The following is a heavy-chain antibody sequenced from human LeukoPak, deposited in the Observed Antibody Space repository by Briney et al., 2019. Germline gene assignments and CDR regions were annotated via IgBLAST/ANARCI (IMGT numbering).Heavy chain of an antibody. CDR3: ARGNIKFDY. CDR2: ISSSSDYI. CDR1: GFTFSTYL. J-gene: IGHJ4*02. V-gene: IGHV3-21*01. Sequence: GGSLRLSCAASGFTFSTYLMNWVRQYPGKGLEWVSSISSSSDYIYYVDSVKGRFTISRDNAKNPLFLQMNSLRAEDTAVYFCARGNIKFDYWGRGTLVTVSS.